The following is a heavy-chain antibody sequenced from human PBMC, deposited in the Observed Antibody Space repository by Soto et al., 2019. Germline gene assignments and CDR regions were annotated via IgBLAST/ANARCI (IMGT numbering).Heavy chain of an antibody. CDR1: GFTVSSNY. J-gene: IGHJ6*02. V-gene: IGHV3-66*03. Sequence: GGSLRLSCAASGFTVSSNYMSWVRQAPGKGLEWVSVIYSCGSTYYADSVKGRFTISRDNSKNTLYLQMNSLRAEDTAVYYCARGPPDFWRFYYYYGMDVWGQGTTVTVAS. CDR3: ARGPPDFWRFYYYYGMDV. D-gene: IGHD3-3*01. CDR2: IYSCGST.